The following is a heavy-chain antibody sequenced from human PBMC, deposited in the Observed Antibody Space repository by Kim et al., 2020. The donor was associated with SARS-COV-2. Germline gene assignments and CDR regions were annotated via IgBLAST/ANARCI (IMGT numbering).Heavy chain of an antibody. D-gene: IGHD2-15*01. CDR3: ARDLGTVVATLYYYYGMDV. V-gene: IGHV3-11*06. Sequence: GRFTISRDNAKNSLYLQMNSLRAEDTAVYYCARDLGTVVATLYYYYGMDVWGQGTTVTVSS. J-gene: IGHJ6*02.